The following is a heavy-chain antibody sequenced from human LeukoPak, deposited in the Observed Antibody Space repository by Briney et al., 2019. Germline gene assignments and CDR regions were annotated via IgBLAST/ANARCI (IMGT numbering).Heavy chain of an antibody. J-gene: IGHJ4*02. Sequence: GGSLRLSCAASGLTFSSHWMHWVRQAPGKGLVWVSAISGSGGSTYYADSVKGRFTISRDNSKNTLYLQMNSLRAEDTAVYYCARGYCSGGSCYRYFDYWGQGTLVTVSS. CDR2: ISGSGGST. V-gene: IGHV3-23*01. CDR3: ARGYCSGGSCYRYFDY. D-gene: IGHD2-15*01. CDR1: GLTFSSHW.